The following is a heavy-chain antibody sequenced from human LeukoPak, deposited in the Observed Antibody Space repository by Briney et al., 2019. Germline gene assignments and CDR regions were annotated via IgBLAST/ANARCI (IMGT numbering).Heavy chain of an antibody. CDR3: ARGVLTYYYDSSGYFAGDY. D-gene: IGHD3-22*01. Sequence: ASVKVSCKASGYTFTGYYTHWVRQAPGQGLEWMGWINPNSGGTNYAQKFQGRVTMTRDTSISTAYMELSRLRSDDTAVYYCARGVLTYYYDSSGYFAGDYWGQGTLVTVSS. V-gene: IGHV1-2*02. CDR1: GYTFTGYY. J-gene: IGHJ4*02. CDR2: INPNSGGT.